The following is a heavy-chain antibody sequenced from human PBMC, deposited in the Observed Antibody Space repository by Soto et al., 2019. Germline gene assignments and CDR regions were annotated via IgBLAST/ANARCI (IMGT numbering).Heavy chain of an antibody. CDR1: GYTFTGYA. D-gene: IGHD2-15*01. CDR2: INAGNGNT. J-gene: IGHJ4*02. CDR3: ARAVAVPADFDY. V-gene: IGHV1-3*05. Sequence: QVQLVQSGAEEKKPGASVKVSCKASGYTFTGYAMHWVRQAPGQRLEWMGWINAGNGNTKYSQKFQGRVTITRDTPAITAYMELSSLRSEDTAVYYCARAVAVPADFDYRGKGTLITVSS.